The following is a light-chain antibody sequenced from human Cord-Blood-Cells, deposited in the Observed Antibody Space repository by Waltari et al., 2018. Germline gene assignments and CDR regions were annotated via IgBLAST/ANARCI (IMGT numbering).Light chain of an antibody. CDR2: DAS. CDR3: QQRSNWPPYT. J-gene: IGKJ2*01. CDR1: QSVSSY. Sequence: EIVLTHSPATLSLSPGERANLSCRASQSVSSYLAWYQQKPGQAPRPLTYDASNRATGIPARFSGSGSGTDFTLTISSLEPEDFAVYYCQQRSNWPPYTFGQGTKLEIK. V-gene: IGKV3-11*01.